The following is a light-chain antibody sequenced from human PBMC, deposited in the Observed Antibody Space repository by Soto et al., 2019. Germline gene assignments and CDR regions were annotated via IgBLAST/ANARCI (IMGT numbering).Light chain of an antibody. CDR3: CSYASSSTYV. Sequence: QCVLTQPASVSGSPGQSITISCTGTSSDVGSYNLVSWYQQHPGKAPKLMIYEVTKRPSGVSDRFSGSKSGNTASLTISGLQAEDEADYYCCSYASSSTYVFGTGTKVTVL. J-gene: IGLJ1*01. CDR2: EVT. V-gene: IGLV2-23*02. CDR1: SSDVGSYNL.